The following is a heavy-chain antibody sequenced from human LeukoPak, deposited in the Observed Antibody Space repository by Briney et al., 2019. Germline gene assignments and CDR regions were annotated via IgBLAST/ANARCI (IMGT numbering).Heavy chain of an antibody. V-gene: IGHV3-7*03. CDR1: GFTFSSYW. CDR3: ARDPYYYDSSGYSP. CDR2: IKQDGSEK. Sequence: GGSLRLSCAASGFTFSSYWMSWVRQAPGKGLEWVANIKQDGSEKYYVDSVKGRFTISRDNAKNSLYLQMNSLRAEDTAVYYCARDPYYYDSSGYSPWGQGTLVTISS. D-gene: IGHD3-22*01. J-gene: IGHJ4*02.